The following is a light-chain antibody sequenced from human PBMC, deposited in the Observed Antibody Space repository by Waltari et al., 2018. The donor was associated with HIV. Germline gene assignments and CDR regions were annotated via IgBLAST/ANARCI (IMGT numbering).Light chain of an antibody. V-gene: IGLV2-23*02. CDR1: SSDVGAYNL. J-gene: IGLJ3*02. Sequence: QTALTQPASVSGSPGQSITISCTGTSSDVGAYNLVYWYQQHPGKAPRLIIYDVSERPAGVSNRFTGSKSGNTASLTISGLHAEDEADYYCCSYVSEIVPCVFGGGTKLTVL. CDR3: CSYVSEIVPCV. CDR2: DVS.